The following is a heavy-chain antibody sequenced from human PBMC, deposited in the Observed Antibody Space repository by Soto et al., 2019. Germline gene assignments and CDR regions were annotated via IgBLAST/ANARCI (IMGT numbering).Heavy chain of an antibody. CDR1: GFTFSRYA. CDR3: ARLGYCSGGSCSGALNYYYGMDV. D-gene: IGHD2-15*01. Sequence: QVQLVESGGGVVQPGRSLRLSCAASGFTFSRYAMHWVRQAPGKGLEWVAVISYDGSNKYYADSVKGRFTISRDNSKNTLYLKMNSLRAEDTAVYYCARLGYCSGGSCSGALNYYYGMDVWGQGTTVTVSS. CDR2: ISYDGSNK. J-gene: IGHJ6*02. V-gene: IGHV3-30-3*01.